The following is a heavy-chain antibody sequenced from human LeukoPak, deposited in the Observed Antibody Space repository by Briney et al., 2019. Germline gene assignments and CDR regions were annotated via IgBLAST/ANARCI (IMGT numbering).Heavy chain of an antibody. D-gene: IGHD5-12*01. Sequence: GGSLRLSCAASGFNVSYYSMNWVRQAPGKGLEWVSYISFSNSTLCYADSVRGRFTISRDNAKNSLSLQMNSLRAEDTAVYYCAGGGATSFDYWGQGILVTVSS. CDR1: GFNVSYYS. CDR2: ISFSNSTL. V-gene: IGHV3-48*04. J-gene: IGHJ4*02. CDR3: AGGGATSFDY.